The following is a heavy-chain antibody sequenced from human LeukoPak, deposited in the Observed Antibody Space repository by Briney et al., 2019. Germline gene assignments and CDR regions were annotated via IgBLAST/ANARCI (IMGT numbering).Heavy chain of an antibody. CDR1: GGSISSGGYY. CDR3: ARDPGGSYYYFDY. J-gene: IGHJ4*02. V-gene: IGHV4-31*03. D-gene: IGHD1-26*01. Sequence: PSETLSLTCTVSGGSISSGGYYWSWIRQHPGKGLEWIGYIYYSGSTYYNPSLKSRVTISVDTSKKQFSLKLSSVTAADTAVYYCARDPGGSYYYFDYWGQGTLVTVSS. CDR2: IYYSGST.